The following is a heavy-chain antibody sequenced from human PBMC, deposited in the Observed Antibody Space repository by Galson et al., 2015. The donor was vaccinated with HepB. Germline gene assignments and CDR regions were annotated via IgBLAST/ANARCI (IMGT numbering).Heavy chain of an antibody. Sequence: CAISGDSVSSNSAAWNWIRQSPSRGLEWLGRTYYRSKWYNDYAVSVKSRITINPATSKNQFSLQLNSVTPEDTAVYYCARDLSPIAAAGTGAFDIWGQGTMVTVSS. V-gene: IGHV6-1*01. CDR1: GDSVSSNSAA. CDR2: TYYRSKWYN. CDR3: ARDLSPIAAAGTGAFDI. D-gene: IGHD6-13*01. J-gene: IGHJ3*02.